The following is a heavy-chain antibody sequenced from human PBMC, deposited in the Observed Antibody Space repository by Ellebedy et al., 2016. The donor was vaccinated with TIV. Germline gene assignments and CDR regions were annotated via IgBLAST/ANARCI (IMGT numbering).Heavy chain of an antibody. V-gene: IGHV4-39*01. Sequence: SETLSLXXTVSGGSISSSSYYWGWIRQPPGKGLEWIGSIYYSGSTYYNPSLKSRVTISVDTSKNQFSLKLSSVTAADTAVYYCARQVDIVVVPAAINWFDPWGQGTLVTVSS. CDR2: IYYSGST. CDR1: GGSISSSSYY. J-gene: IGHJ5*02. D-gene: IGHD2-2*02. CDR3: ARQVDIVVVPAAINWFDP.